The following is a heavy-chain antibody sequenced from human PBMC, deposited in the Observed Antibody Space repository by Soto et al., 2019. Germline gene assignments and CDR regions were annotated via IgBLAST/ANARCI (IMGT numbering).Heavy chain of an antibody. CDR3: AGAMGNFWSGYYLVWFDP. J-gene: IGHJ5*02. D-gene: IGHD3-3*01. Sequence: SETLSLTCTVSGGSISSGDYYWSWIRQPPGKGLEWIGYIYYSGSTYYNPSLKSRVTISVDTSKNQFSLKLSSVTAADTAVYYCAGAMGNFWSGYYLVWFDPWGQGTLVTVSS. CDR2: IYYSGST. V-gene: IGHV4-30-4*01. CDR1: GGSISSGDYY.